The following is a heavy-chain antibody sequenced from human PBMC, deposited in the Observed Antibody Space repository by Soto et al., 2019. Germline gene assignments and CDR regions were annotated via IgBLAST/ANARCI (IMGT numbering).Heavy chain of an antibody. Sequence: XETPSLPCTVSGGSISSYYWSWIRQPAGKGLEWIGRIYTSGSTNYNPSLKSRVTMSVDTSKNQFSLKLSSVTAADTAVYYCARDGVAAAGEFDSWGQGTLVTVSS. CDR1: GGSISSYY. CDR2: IYTSGST. J-gene: IGHJ5*01. CDR3: ARDGVAAAGEFDS. V-gene: IGHV4-4*07. D-gene: IGHD6-13*01.